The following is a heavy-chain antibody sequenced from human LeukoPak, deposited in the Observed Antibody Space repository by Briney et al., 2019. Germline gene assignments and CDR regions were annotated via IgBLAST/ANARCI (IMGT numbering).Heavy chain of an antibody. CDR3: ARDPFLEFPIVVVPAANHWYMDV. V-gene: IGHV3-48*04. Sequence: TGGSLRLSCAASGFTFSSYSMNWVRQAPGKGLEWVSYISSSSSTIYYADSVKGRLTISRDNAKNSLYLQMNSLRAEDTAVYYCARDPFLEFPIVVVPAANHWYMDVWGKGTTVTVSS. CDR1: GFTFSSYS. CDR2: ISSSSSTI. D-gene: IGHD2-2*01. J-gene: IGHJ6*03.